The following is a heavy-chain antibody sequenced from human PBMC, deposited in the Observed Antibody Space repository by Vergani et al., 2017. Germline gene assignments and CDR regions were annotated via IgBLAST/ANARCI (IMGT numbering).Heavy chain of an antibody. D-gene: IGHD1-1*01. CDR3: ATKSXGTPGCQIGYFRE. CDR2: ISGSGGST. Sequence: EEQLLESGGDLVQPGGSLRLSCAASGFTFNHYAMNWVRQAPGKGLEWVSGISGSGGSTYYAGSVKGRFTISRDSSKNTLYLQMNSLSAGDTAVYYCATKSXGTPGCQIGYFREWGQGTLVTVSS. V-gene: IGHV3-23*01. CDR1: GFTFNHYA. J-gene: IGHJ1*01.